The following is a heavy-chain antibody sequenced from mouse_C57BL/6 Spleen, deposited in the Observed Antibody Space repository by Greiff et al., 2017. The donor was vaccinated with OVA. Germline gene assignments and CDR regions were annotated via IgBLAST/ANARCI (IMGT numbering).Heavy chain of an antibody. CDR2: IPPTSCST. Sequence: QVQLQQPGAELVKPGASVKVVGRAGGGTCTSYGMHWVKQSPVPCVEWIGMIPPTSCSTNYNEKFKSKATLTVDKSSSTAYMQLSSLTSEDSAVYYCARNYYSNYGDYWGQGTSVTVSS. CDR1: GGTCTSYG. V-gene: IGHV1-64*01. CDR3: ARNYYSNYGDY. D-gene: IGHD2-5*01. J-gene: IGHJ4*01.